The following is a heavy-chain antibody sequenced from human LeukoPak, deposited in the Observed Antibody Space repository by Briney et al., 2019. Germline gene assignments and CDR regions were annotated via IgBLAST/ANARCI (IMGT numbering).Heavy chain of an antibody. CDR3: ARVGVIVAHGMDV. V-gene: IGHV4-34*01. J-gene: IGHJ6*02. CDR1: GGSFSGYY. D-gene: IGHD2-15*01. Sequence: PSETLPLTCAVYGGSFSGYYWSWIRQPPGNGLEWIGEINHSGSTNYNPSLKSRVTISVDRSKNQFSLKLSSVTAADTAVYYCARVGVIVAHGMDVWGQGTTVTVSS. CDR2: INHSGST.